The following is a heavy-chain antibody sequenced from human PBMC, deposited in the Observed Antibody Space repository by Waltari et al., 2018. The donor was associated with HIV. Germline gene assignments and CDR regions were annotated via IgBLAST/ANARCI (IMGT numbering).Heavy chain of an antibody. CDR1: GYSFTSYW. J-gene: IGHJ3*02. V-gene: IGHV5-51*01. CDR2: IYPGDSDT. D-gene: IGHD6-13*01. CDR3: ARREVHSSSWYGAFDI. Sequence: EVQLVQSGAEVKKPGESLKISCKGSGYSFTSYWIGWVRPMPGKGLEWMGIIYPGDSDTRYSPSFQGQVTISADKSISTAYLQWSSLKASDTAMYYCARREVHSSSWYGAFDIWGQGTMVTVSS.